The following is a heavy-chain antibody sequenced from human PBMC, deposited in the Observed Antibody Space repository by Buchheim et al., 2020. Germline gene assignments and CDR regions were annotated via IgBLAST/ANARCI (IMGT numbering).Heavy chain of an antibody. CDR3: ARHNDYYYYGMDV. CDR2: IYPGDSDT. CDR1: GFSVTTYW. D-gene: IGHD2-8*01. V-gene: IGHV5-51*01. J-gene: IGHJ6*02. Sequence: EVQLVQSGAEVKKPGESLKISCQGSGFSVTTYWIGWVRHMPGKGLEWMGIIYPGDSDTRYSPSFQGPVTISADKPISTAYPQWSSLKASDTAMYYCARHNDYYYYGMDVWGQGTT.